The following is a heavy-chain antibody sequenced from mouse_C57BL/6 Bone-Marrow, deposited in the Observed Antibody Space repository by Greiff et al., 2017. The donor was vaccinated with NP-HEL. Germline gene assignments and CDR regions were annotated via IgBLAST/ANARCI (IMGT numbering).Heavy chain of an antibody. J-gene: IGHJ1*03. CDR3: ARSIYYGNPAYFDV. D-gene: IGHD2-1*01. CDR2: ISDGGSYT. CDR1: GFTFSSYA. Sequence: EVQLVESGGGLVKPGGSLKLSCAASGFTFSSYAMSWVRQTPEKRLEWVATISDGGSYTYYPDNVKGRFTISRDNAKNNLYLQMSHLKSEDTAIYYCARSIYYGNPAYFDVWGTGTTVTVSS. V-gene: IGHV5-4*01.